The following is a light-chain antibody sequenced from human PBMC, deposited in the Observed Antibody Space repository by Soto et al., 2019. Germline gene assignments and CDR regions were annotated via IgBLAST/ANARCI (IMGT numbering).Light chain of an antibody. J-gene: IGKJ1*01. Sequence: DIQMTQSPSSLSASVGDRVTITCRASQSISSYLSWYQQKPGKAPKLLIYASSTLQSGVPSRFSGSGSGTDFTLTISRLEPEDFAVYYCQQYGSSPITFGQGTKVDIK. CDR1: QSISSY. CDR3: QQYGSSPIT. CDR2: ASS. V-gene: IGKV1-39*01.